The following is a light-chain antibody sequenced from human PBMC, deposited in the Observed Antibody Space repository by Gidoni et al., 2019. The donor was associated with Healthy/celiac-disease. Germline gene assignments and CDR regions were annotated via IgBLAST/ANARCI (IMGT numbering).Light chain of an antibody. V-gene: IGKV1-39*01. CDR3: QQSYSTPRYT. Sequence: DIQMTQSPSSLSASVGDRVTITCRASQSIRSYLNWYRQKPGKAPKLLIYAASSLQSGVPSRFSCSGSGTDFTLTISSLQPEDFATYYCQQSYSTPRYTFGQGTKLEIK. J-gene: IGKJ2*01. CDR1: QSIRSY. CDR2: AAS.